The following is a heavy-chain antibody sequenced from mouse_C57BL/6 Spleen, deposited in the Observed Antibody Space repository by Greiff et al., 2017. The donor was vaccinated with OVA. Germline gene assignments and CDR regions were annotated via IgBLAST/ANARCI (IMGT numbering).Heavy chain of an antibody. Sequence: QVQLQQPGAELVRPGSSVKLSCKASGYTFTSYWMDWVKQRPGQGLEWIGNIYPSDSETHYNQKFKDKATLTVDKSSSTAYMQLSSLTSEDSAVYYCAISNYVDYAMDYWGQGTSVTVSS. CDR3: AISNYVDYAMDY. CDR1: GYTFTSYW. CDR2: IYPSDSET. V-gene: IGHV1-61*01. D-gene: IGHD2-5*01. J-gene: IGHJ4*01.